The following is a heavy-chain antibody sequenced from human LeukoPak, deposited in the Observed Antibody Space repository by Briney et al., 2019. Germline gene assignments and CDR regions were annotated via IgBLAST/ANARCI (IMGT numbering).Heavy chain of an antibody. CDR3: TRDHGITGTVGDY. V-gene: IGHV3-49*03. D-gene: IGHD1-20*01. CDR1: GFTFGDYA. CDR2: IRSKAYGGTT. J-gene: IGHJ4*02. Sequence: PGGSLRLSCTASGFTFGDYAMSWFRQAPGKGLEWVGFIRSKAYGGTTEYAASVKGRFTISRDDSKSIAYLQMNSLKTEDTAVYYCTRDHGITGTVGDYWGQGTLVTVFS.